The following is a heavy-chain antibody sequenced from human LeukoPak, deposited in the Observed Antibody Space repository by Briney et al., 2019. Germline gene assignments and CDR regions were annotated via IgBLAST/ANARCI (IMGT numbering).Heavy chain of an antibody. CDR1: GDSVSSNSAA. J-gene: IGHJ6*03. CDR2: TYYRSKWYN. V-gene: IGHV6-1*01. Sequence: SQTLSLTCAISGDSVSSNSAAWNWNRQSPSRGLEWLGRTYYRSKWYNDYAVSVKSRITINPDTSKNQFSLQLNSVTPEDTAVYYCARDGRVCSSTSCPYYMDVWGKGTTVTVSS. CDR3: ARDGRVCSSTSCPYYMDV. D-gene: IGHD2-2*01.